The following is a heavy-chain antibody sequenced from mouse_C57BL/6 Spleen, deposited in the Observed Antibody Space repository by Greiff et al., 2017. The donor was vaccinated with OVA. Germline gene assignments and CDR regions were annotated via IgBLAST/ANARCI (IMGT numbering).Heavy chain of an antibody. D-gene: IGHD4-1*01. Sequence: QVQLLQSGPGLVQPSQSLSITCAVSGFSLTSYGVHWVRQPPGKGLEWLAVIWSGGSTDYNAAFISRLRISKENSTSQVLFKMSSLQADDTDIYYCAKTNDYAMDYWGQGTSVTVSS. V-gene: IGHV2-4*01. J-gene: IGHJ4*01. CDR2: IWSGGST. CDR1: GFSLTSYG. CDR3: AKTNDYAMDY.